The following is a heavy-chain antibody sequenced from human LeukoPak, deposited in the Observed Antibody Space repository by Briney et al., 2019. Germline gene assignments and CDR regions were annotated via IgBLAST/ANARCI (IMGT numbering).Heavy chain of an antibody. D-gene: IGHD6-13*01. CDR3: ARGYRYVVY. CDR2: FSYSGST. V-gene: IGHV4-39*01. J-gene: IGHJ4*02. CDR1: GGSISSSSYY. Sequence: SETLSLTCSVSGGSISSSSYYWGWIRQPPGKGLEYIGSFSYSGSTYYNPSLKSRVTISVDTSKNQFSLKMSSVTAADTAVYYCARGYRYVVYWGQGTLVTVSS.